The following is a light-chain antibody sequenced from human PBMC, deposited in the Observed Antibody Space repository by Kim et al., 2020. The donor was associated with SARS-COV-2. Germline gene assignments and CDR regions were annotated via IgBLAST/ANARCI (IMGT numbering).Light chain of an antibody. Sequence: RVTISCSGSRSNIGSNTVNCYQQLPGTAPQLLIYSNNQRPSGVPDRFSGSKSGTSASLAISGLQSEDEADYYCAAWDDSLNGHVVFGGGTQLTVL. CDR3: AAWDDSLNGHVV. J-gene: IGLJ2*01. V-gene: IGLV1-44*01. CDR1: RSNIGSNT. CDR2: SNN.